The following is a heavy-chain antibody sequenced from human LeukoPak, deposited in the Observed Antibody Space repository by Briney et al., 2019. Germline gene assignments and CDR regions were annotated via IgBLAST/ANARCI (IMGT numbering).Heavy chain of an antibody. CDR3: ARGLGDYNTDWFPVSGY. D-gene: IGHD3-9*01. V-gene: IGHV1-8*01. CDR2: MNPDSGDT. CDR1: GYTFTTYD. Sequence: ASVKVSCKAFGYTFTTYDMTWVRQATGQGLEWMGWMNPDSGDTGYAQKFQGRVTMTRDTSISTAYMELSSLGSEDTAIYYCARGLGDYNTDWFPVSGYWGQGTLVTVSS. J-gene: IGHJ4*02.